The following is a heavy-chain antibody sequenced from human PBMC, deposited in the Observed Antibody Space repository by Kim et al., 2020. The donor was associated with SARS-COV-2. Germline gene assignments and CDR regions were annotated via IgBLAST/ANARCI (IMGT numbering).Heavy chain of an antibody. CDR3: AREGG. V-gene: IGHV3-74*01. Sequence: NSDGSSTSYADSVKGRFTISRDNAKNTLYLQMNSLSAEDTAVYYCAREGGWGQGTLVTVSS. J-gene: IGHJ4*02. CDR2: NSDGSST. D-gene: IGHD3-16*01.